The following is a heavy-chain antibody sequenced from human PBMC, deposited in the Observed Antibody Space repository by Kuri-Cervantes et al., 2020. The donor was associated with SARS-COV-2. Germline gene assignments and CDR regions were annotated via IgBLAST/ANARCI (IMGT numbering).Heavy chain of an antibody. Sequence: ASVKVSCKASGYTFTSYGISWVRQAPGQGLEWMGWTSAYNGNTNYAQKLQGRVTMTTDTSTSTVYMELSSLRSEDTAVYYCARGRYYYDSSGYPTSDYWGQGTLVTVSS. J-gene: IGHJ4*02. CDR2: TSAYNGNT. D-gene: IGHD3-22*01. V-gene: IGHV1-18*04. CDR3: ARGRYYYDSSGYPTSDY. CDR1: GYTFTSYG.